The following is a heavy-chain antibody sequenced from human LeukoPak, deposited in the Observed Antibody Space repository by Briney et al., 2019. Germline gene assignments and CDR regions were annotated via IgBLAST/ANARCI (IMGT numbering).Heavy chain of an antibody. V-gene: IGHV3-7*01. Sequence: PGGSLRLSCAASGFTFSNYWMTWVRQAPGKGLESVATIKPDGSEKYYVDSVKGRFTISRDNAKSSLYLQMNSLRAEDTGVYFCARMSSYCDYWGQGTLVTVSS. D-gene: IGHD2-2*01. CDR3: ARMSSYCDY. J-gene: IGHJ4*02. CDR1: GFTFSNYW. CDR2: IKPDGSEK.